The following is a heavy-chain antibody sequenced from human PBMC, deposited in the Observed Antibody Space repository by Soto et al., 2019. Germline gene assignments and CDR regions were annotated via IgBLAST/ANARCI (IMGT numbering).Heavy chain of an antibody. J-gene: IGHJ5*02. Sequence: ASVKVSCKVSGYTLTELSMHWVRQAPGKGLEWMGGFDPEDGETIYAQKFQGRVTMTEDASTDTAYMELSSLRSEDTAVYYCATGVPYDYNWFDPWGQGTLVTVSS. V-gene: IGHV1-24*01. CDR1: GYTLTELS. CDR2: FDPEDGET. D-gene: IGHD3-16*01. CDR3: ATGVPYDYNWFDP.